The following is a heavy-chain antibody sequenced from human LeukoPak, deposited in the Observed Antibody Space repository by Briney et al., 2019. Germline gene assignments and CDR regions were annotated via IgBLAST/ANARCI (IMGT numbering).Heavy chain of an antibody. J-gene: IGHJ6*02. Sequence: GGSLRLSCAASGFTFSSYAMHWVRQAPGKGLEWVAVISYDGSNKYYADSVKGRFTISRDNSKSTLYLQMNSLRAEDTAVYYCASSDCSGGSCYLFVGHGMDVWGQGTTVTVSS. CDR3: ASSDCSGGSCYLFVGHGMDV. D-gene: IGHD2-15*01. CDR2: ISYDGSNK. V-gene: IGHV3-30-3*01. CDR1: GFTFSSYA.